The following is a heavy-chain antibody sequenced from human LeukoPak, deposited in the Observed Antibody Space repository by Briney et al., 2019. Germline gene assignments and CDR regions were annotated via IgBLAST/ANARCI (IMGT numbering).Heavy chain of an antibody. Sequence: SVKVSCKASGGTFSSYAISWVRQAPGQGLEWMGRIIPIFGIANYAQKFQGRVTITADKSASTAYMELSSLRSEDTAVYYCASGLPGGARHFDYWGQGTLVTVSS. J-gene: IGHJ4*02. CDR2: IIPIFGIA. CDR3: ASGLPGGARHFDY. CDR1: GGTFSSYA. V-gene: IGHV1-69*04. D-gene: IGHD3-16*01.